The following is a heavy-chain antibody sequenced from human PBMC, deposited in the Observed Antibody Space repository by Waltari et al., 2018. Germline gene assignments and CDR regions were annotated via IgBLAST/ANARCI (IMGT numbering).Heavy chain of an antibody. Sequence: QVQLQESGPGLARPSETLSLTCVVSSYSIRSGYFWGWIRQPPGKGLEGIGSISHSGKPYYKPSLQSRLSLSVDTSKNQFALKVTSVTAADTAIYYCVRDLGGSGNSWFDAWGQGTLVTVSS. CDR2: ISHSGKP. V-gene: IGHV4-38-2*02. CDR3: VRDLGGSGNSWFDA. J-gene: IGHJ5*02. CDR1: SYSIRSGYF. D-gene: IGHD3-10*01.